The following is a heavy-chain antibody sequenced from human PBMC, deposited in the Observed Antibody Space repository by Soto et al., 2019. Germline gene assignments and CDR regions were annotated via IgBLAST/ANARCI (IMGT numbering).Heavy chain of an antibody. D-gene: IGHD2-2*01. V-gene: IGHV4-39*01. CDR3: ARRGGVVVPAAMLY. CDR1: GGSISSSSYY. Sequence: QLQLQESGPGLVKPSETLSLTCTVSGGSISSSSYYWGWIRQPPGKGLEWIGSIYYSGSTYYNPSLKSRVTISVDTSKNQFSLKLSSVTAADTAVYYCARRGGVVVPAAMLYWGQGTLVTVSS. J-gene: IGHJ4*02. CDR2: IYYSGST.